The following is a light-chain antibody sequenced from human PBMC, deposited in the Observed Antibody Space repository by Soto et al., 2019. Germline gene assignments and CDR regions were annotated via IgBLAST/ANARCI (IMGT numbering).Light chain of an antibody. V-gene: IGLV2-14*01. CDR2: GVI. J-gene: IGLJ1*01. Sequence: QAVLTHPASVSGSPGQSITISCTGTSDDVGAYNFVSWYQQYPGKAPKLMVFGVINRPSGVSNRFSGSKTGNTASLTISGLQAEDEAFYYCFSHRSGDSHVFGAGTKVTVL. CDR1: SDDVGAYNF. CDR3: FSHRSGDSHV.